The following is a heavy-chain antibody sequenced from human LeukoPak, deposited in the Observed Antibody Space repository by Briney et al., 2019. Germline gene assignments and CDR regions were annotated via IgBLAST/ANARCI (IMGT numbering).Heavy chain of an antibody. CDR3: GEDRGWLQYNDF. Sequence: GGSLRLSCAASGFTFGDYGMSWVRQAPGKGLEWVSSINWNGGNTAYADSVKGRFTISRDTAKDSLYLQLNSLRAEDTALYYLGEDRGWLQYNDFRGQGTLVTVSS. CDR2: INWNGGNT. J-gene: IGHJ4*02. CDR1: GFTFGDYG. V-gene: IGHV3-20*04. D-gene: IGHD5-24*01.